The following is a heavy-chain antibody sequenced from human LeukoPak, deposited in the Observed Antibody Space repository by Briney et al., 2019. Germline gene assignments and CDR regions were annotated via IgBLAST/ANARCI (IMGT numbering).Heavy chain of an antibody. CDR3: AKDVTYYFGSGSNPNWFDP. D-gene: IGHD3-10*01. CDR1: GFTFRNYG. Sequence: GRSLRLSCAASGFTFRNYGMHWVRQTPGKGLEWVSGISGSDASTYYTDSVKGRFTISRDNSKNTLYLHMNSLRAEDTAVYYCAKDVTYYFGSGSNPNWFDPWGQGTLVTVSS. V-gene: IGHV3-23*01. CDR2: ISGSDAST. J-gene: IGHJ5*02.